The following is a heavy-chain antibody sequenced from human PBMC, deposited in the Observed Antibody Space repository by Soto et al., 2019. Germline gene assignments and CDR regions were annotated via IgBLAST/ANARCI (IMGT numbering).Heavy chain of an antibody. J-gene: IGHJ6*02. CDR3: ARDPAGYSSTAGGYYYYGMDV. CDR1: GGTFSIYG. V-gene: IGHV1-69*13. D-gene: IGHD6-13*01. Sequence: ASVKVSCKASGGTFSIYGFSWVRQAPGQGPEWIGGIIPILTTPNYAQKFQGRVTIVADESTTTVYMKLSSVTAADTAVYYCARDPAGYSSTAGGYYYYGMDVWGQGTTVTVSS. CDR2: IIPILTTP.